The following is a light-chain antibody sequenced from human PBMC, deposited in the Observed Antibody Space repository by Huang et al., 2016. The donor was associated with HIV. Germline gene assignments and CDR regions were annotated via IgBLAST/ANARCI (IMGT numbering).Light chain of an antibody. Sequence: DIKLTQSPSSLSASVGDRVTITCRASQDIMTYVNWYQQRPGKAPKLLIYAASTLQSGVPSRFSGSGSGTDFTLNVSSLQPEDFATFYCQQSFNFPRTFGQGTKVEIK. J-gene: IGKJ1*01. V-gene: IGKV1-39*01. CDR3: QQSFNFPRT. CDR1: QDIMTY. CDR2: AAS.